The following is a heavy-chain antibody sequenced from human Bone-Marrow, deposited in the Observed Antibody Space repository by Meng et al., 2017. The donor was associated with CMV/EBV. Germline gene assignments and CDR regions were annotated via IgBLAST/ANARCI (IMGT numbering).Heavy chain of an antibody. CDR3: ARGRGYANNFDY. CDR2: INHSGST. Sequence: SETLSLTCAVYGGSFIGNYWSWIRQSPGEGLEWIGDINHSGSTDYNPSLTSRVTISVDTSKNQFSLKLSSVTAADTAVYYCARGRGYANNFDYWGQGTLVTVSS. D-gene: IGHD6-25*01. J-gene: IGHJ4*02. V-gene: IGHV4-34*01. CDR1: GGSFIGNY.